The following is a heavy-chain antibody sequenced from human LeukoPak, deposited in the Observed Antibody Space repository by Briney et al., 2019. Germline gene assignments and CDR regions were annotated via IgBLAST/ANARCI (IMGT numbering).Heavy chain of an antibody. V-gene: IGHV3-21*01. J-gene: IGHJ4*02. D-gene: IGHD6-19*01. Sequence: PGGSLRLSCAVSGFTFSKYDMNWVRQAPGKGLEWVSSISTTSTYIYYADSVKGRFTVSRDNAKNSLYLQMNSLRADDTAVYYRARDLAAARIAVAGSDYWGQGTLVTVSS. CDR1: GFTFSKYD. CDR2: ISTTSTYI. CDR3: ARDLAAARIAVAGSDY.